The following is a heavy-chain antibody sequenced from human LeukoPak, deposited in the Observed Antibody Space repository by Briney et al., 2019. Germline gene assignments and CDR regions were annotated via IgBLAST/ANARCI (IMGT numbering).Heavy chain of an antibody. CDR2: IIPIFGTA. J-gene: IGHJ5*02. V-gene: IGHV1-69*05. CDR3: ASAPLSCCSGGSCYSCWFDP. D-gene: IGHD2-15*01. CDR1: GGTFSSYA. Sequence: ASVKVSCKASGGTFSSYAIGWVRQAPGQGLEWMGRIIPIFGTANYAQKFQGRVTITTDESTSTAYMELSSLRSEDTAVYYCASAPLSCCSGGSCYSCWFDPWGQGTLVTVSS.